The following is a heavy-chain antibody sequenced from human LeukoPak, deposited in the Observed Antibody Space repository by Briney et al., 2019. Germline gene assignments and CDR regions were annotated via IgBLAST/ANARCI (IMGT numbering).Heavy chain of an antibody. D-gene: IGHD6-13*01. CDR3: AIAWQRGIAAAGTAN. CDR1: GFTFSSYS. J-gene: IGHJ4*02. Sequence: GGSLRLSCAASGFTFSSYSMNWVGQAPGKGLEWVSYISSCSSTIYYADSVKGRFTISRDNAKNSLYLQMNSLRAEDTAVYYCAIAWQRGIAAAGTANWGQGTLVTVSS. CDR2: ISSCSSTI. V-gene: IGHV3-48*01.